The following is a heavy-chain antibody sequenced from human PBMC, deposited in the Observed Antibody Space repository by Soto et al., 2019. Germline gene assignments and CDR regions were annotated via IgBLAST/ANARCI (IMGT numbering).Heavy chain of an antibody. CDR1: GGSIISTNW. CDR2: IHHSGSS. V-gene: IGHV4-4*02. Sequence: PSETLSLTCAVSGGSIISTNWWSWVRQPPGKGLEWIGEIHHSGSSNYNPSLKSRVTISVDKSKNQFSLQLISVTAADTAMYYCARGWWGTTVAKWGQGTLVTVSS. D-gene: IGHD4-17*01. CDR3: ARGWWGTTVAK. J-gene: IGHJ4*02.